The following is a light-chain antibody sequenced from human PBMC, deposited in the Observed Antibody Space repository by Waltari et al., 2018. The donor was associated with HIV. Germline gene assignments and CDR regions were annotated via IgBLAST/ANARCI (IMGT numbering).Light chain of an antibody. CDR3: SSYTSSNTLV. CDR2: EVS. CDR1: NTDVGGYNY. V-gene: IGLV2-14*01. Sequence: QSALTQPASVSGSPGQSLTISCTGSNTDVGGYNYVPWYQQHPGKAPKLMIYEVSNRPSGVSNRFSGSKSGNTASLTISGLQTEDEADYYCSSYTSSNTLVFGGGTKLTVL. J-gene: IGLJ2*01.